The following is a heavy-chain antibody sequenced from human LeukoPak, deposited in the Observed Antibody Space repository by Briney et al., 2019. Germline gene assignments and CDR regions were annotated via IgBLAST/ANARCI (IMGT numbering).Heavy chain of an antibody. J-gene: IGHJ5*02. V-gene: IGHV3-21*01. CDR3: ARDPAAAGSVWLDP. Sequence: GGSLRLSCAASGFTFSSYGMHWVREAPGKGLEWVSSITTRSSYIYYADSVKGRFTISRDDAKSSLYLQMSSLRAEDTAVYYCARDPAAAGSVWLDPWGQGILVTVSS. CDR2: ITTRSSYI. D-gene: IGHD6-13*01. CDR1: GFTFSSYG.